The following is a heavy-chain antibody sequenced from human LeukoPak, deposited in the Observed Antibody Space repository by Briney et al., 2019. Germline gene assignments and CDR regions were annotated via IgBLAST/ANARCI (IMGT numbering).Heavy chain of an antibody. CDR3: AKIPLYIPTEPTGAYFDY. D-gene: IGHD3-16*01. CDR2: IRYDGSNK. Sequence: GGSLRLSCAASGFTFSNYAMRWVRQAPGKGLEWVAFIRYDGSNKYYADSVKGRFTISRDNSKNTLYLQMNSLRAEDTAVYYCAKIPLYIPTEPTGAYFDYWGQGTLVTVSS. J-gene: IGHJ4*02. CDR1: GFTFSNYA. V-gene: IGHV3-30*02.